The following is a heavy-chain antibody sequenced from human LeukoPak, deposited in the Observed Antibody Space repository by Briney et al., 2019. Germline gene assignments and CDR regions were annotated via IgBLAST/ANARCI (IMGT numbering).Heavy chain of an antibody. CDR2: IYSGGST. J-gene: IGHJ4*02. D-gene: IGHD4-23*01. CDR1: GFTVSSSF. CDR3: ARGADRWNYFDC. Sequence: GGSLRLSCAASGFTVSSSFMSWVRQAPGRGLEWVSVIYSGGSTYYADSVKGRFTISRDNSKSTVSLQMNSLRAEDTAVYYCARGADRWNYFDCWGQGTLVTVSS. V-gene: IGHV3-53*01.